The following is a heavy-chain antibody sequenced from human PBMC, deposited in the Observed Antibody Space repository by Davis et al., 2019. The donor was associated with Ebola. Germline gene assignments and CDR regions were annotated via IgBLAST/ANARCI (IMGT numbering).Heavy chain of an antibody. Sequence: PGGSLRLSCAASGFTFSGYWMSWVRQAPGKGLEWVANIKYDGSERYYVDSVKGRFTITRDNAKNSLFLQMDSLRGDDTAVYYCTRSSSGGLRGIDYWGQGTLVPVSS. V-gene: IGHV3-7*03. CDR1: GFTFSGYW. D-gene: IGHD6-13*01. CDR2: IKYDGSER. J-gene: IGHJ4*02. CDR3: TRSSSGGLRGIDY.